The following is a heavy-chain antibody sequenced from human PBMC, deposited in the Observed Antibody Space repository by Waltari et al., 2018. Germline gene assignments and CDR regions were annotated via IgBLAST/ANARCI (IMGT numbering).Heavy chain of an antibody. V-gene: IGHV1-3*01. CDR2: TKAGNGKI. J-gene: IGHJ3*02. D-gene: IGHD7-27*01. CDR3: VRGWGKTLDSFDI. Sequence: QVQLVQSGAEVKKPGASVKVSCKASGYTFTTYAMHWLRQAPGQSLEWMGWTKAGNGKIRYSQRFQDRVSITRDTSANTAYMELSSLRSGDTAVYYCVRGWGKTLDSFDIWGRGTMVTVSS. CDR1: GYTFTTYA.